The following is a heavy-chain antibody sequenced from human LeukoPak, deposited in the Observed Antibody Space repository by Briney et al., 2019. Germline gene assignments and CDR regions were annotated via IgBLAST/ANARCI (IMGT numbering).Heavy chain of an antibody. J-gene: IGHJ4*02. Sequence: GASVKVSCKASGYPFTGCYMHWVRQAAGQGLEWMAWINPNSGGTNYAQKFQGRVTVTRDTSISTAYMELSRLRSDDTAVYYCARGKYSFDYWGQGTLVTVSS. CDR1: GYPFTGCY. CDR3: ARGKYSFDY. V-gene: IGHV1-2*02. CDR2: INPNSGGT.